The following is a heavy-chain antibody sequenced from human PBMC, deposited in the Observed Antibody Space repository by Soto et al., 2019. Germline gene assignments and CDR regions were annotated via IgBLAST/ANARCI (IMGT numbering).Heavy chain of an antibody. D-gene: IGHD6-13*01. V-gene: IGHV4-59*01. Sequence: SETLSLTCTVSGGSISSYYWSWIRQPPGKGLEWIGYIYCSGSTNYNPSLKSRVTISVDTSKNQFSLKLSSVTAADTAVYYCARGYSSSWHYFDYWGQGTLVTVSS. CDR3: ARGYSSSWHYFDY. J-gene: IGHJ4*02. CDR1: GGSISSYY. CDR2: IYCSGST.